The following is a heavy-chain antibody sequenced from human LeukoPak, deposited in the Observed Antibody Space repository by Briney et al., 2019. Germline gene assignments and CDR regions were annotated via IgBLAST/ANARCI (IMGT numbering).Heavy chain of an antibody. D-gene: IGHD6-13*01. CDR1: GGTFSSYA. V-gene: IGHV1-69*13. Sequence: SVKVSCKASGGTFSSYAISWVRQAPGQGLEWMGGIIPIFGTANYAQRFQGRVTITADESTSTAYMELSSLKSEDTAVYYCARVVLSGWYYFDYWGQGTLVTVSS. J-gene: IGHJ4*02. CDR3: ARVVLSGWYYFDY. CDR2: IIPIFGTA.